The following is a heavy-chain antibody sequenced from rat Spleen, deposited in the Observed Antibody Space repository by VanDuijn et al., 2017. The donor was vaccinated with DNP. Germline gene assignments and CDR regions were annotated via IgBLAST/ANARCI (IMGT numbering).Heavy chain of an antibody. J-gene: IGHJ4*01. Sequence: EVQLVESGGGLVQPGRSLKLSCAASGFTFSDYNMAWVRQAPKEGLEWVATISYDGSTTHYRDSVKGRFTVSRDNAKSNLYLQMDSLRSEDTATYYCARPDAWGQGTSVTVSS. V-gene: IGHV5-7*01. CDR1: GFTFSDYN. CDR3: ARPDA. CDR2: ISYDGSTT.